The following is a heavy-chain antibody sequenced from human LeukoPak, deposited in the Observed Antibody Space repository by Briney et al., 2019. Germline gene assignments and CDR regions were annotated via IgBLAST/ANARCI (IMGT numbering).Heavy chain of an antibody. J-gene: IGHJ3*02. CDR1: GYTFSNLG. D-gene: IGHD2-15*01. CDR3: AKDFYNSGGRWYDCFDI. V-gene: IGHV1-18*01. CDR2: VSGYNDDT. Sequence: SVKVSCKASGYTFSNLGISWVRQAPGQGLEGMGWVSGYNDDTPYAQNFQGRVTMPTDTSTNTAYMDLRSLRSDATAMYYCAKDFYNSGGRWYDCFDIWGQGTMVTVSS.